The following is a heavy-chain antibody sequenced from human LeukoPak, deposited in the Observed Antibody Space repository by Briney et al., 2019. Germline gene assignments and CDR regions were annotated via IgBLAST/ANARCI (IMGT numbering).Heavy chain of an antibody. CDR2: INHSGST. V-gene: IGHV4-34*01. Sequence: SETLSLTCAAYGASFSGSYWSWIRQPPGKGLEWIGEINHSGSTNYNSSLKSRVTISVDTSKNQFSLKLTSVTAADTAVYYCTRGEMATIDYWGQGTLVTVSS. CDR1: GASFSGSY. D-gene: IGHD5-24*01. J-gene: IGHJ4*02. CDR3: TRGEMATIDY.